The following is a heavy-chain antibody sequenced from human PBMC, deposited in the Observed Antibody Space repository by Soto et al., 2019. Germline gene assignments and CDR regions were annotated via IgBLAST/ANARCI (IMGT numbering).Heavy chain of an antibody. CDR1: GYTFTGYY. CDR2: INPNSGGT. CDR3: ARDSYYYDFWSGSPPYYYYYGMDV. Sequence: ASVKVSCKASGYTFTGYYMHWVRQAPGQGLEWMGWINPNSGGTNYAQKFQGWVTMTRDTSISTAYMELSRLRSDDTAVYYCARDSYYYDFWSGSPPYYYYYGMDVWGQGTTVTVSS. V-gene: IGHV1-2*04. J-gene: IGHJ6*02. D-gene: IGHD3-3*01.